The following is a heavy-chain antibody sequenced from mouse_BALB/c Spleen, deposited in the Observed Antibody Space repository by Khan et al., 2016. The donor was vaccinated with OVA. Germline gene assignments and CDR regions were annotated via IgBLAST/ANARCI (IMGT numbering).Heavy chain of an antibody. J-gene: IGHJ2*01. V-gene: IGHV5-17*02. CDR3: ATSYFYGYYFDY. Sequence: EVELVESGGGLVQPGGSRKLSCAASGFTFNSYGMHWVRQAPEKGLEWVAYISGDSNTIYYADTVKGRFTFSRDNPKNTLFLQMTSLMSEDTAMDYCATSYFYGYYFDYWGPGTTLTVS. CDR2: ISGDSNTI. D-gene: IGHD1-1*01. CDR1: GFTFNSYG.